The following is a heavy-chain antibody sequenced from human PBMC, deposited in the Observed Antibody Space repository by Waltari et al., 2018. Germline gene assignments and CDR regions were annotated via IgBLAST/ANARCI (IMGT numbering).Heavy chain of an antibody. CDR2: ISYDGSNK. V-gene: IGHV3-30-3*01. CDR3: ARGMVQGGRFFDP. J-gene: IGHJ5*02. Sequence: QVQLVESGGGVVQPGRSLRLSCAASGFTFSTSAMPWVRQAPGKGLEWVAVISYDGSNKYYADSVKGRFTISRDNSKNTLYLQMNSLRAEDTAVYYCARGMVQGGRFFDPWGQGTLVTVSS. CDR1: GFTFSTSA. D-gene: IGHD3-10*01.